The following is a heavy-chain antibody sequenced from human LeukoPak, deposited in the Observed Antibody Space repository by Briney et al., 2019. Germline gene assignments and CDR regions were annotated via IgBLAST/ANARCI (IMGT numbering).Heavy chain of an antibody. CDR1: GYTFTSYG. CDR3: ARADPYYDLWSGYSI. V-gene: IGHV1-18*01. CDR2: ISGYNGNT. Sequence: ASVKVSCKASGYTFTSYGISWVRQAPGRGLEWMGWISGYNGNTNYAQKLQGRVTMTTDTSTSTAYMELRSLRSDDTAVYYCARADPYYDLWSGYSIWGQGTLVTVSS. J-gene: IGHJ4*02. D-gene: IGHD3-3*01.